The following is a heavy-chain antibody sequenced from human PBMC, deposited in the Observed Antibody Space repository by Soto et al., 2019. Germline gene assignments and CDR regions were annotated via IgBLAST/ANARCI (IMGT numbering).Heavy chain of an antibody. J-gene: IGHJ6*02. CDR3: ARGRTYYDFWSGYYKSYYYYYGMDV. D-gene: IGHD3-3*01. V-gene: IGHV4-59*12. CDR2: IYYSGST. CDR1: GGSISSYY. Sequence: KPSETLSLTCTVSGGSISSYYWSWIRQPPGKGLEWIGYIYYSGSTNYNPSLKSRVTISVDTSKNQFSLKLSSVTAADTAVYYCARGRTYYDFWSGYYKSYYYYYGMDVWGQGTTVTVSS.